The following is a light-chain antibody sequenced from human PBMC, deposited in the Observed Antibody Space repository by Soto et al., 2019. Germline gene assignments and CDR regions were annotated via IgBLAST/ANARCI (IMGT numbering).Light chain of an antibody. V-gene: IGKV3-15*01. CDR2: GAS. CDR3: QHYNSYSEA. J-gene: IGKJ1*01. CDR1: QSISRN. Sequence: EVVMTQSPATLSVSPGERATLSCRASQSISRNLAWYQQKPGQAPRLLIYGASTRATGIPARFSGSGSGTDFTLTISSLQPDDFATYYCQHYNSYSEAFGQGTKVDIK.